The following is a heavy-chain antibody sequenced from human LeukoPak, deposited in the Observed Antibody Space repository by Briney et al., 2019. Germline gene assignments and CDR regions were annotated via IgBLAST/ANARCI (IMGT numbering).Heavy chain of an antibody. D-gene: IGHD1-26*01. V-gene: IGHV1-69*04. CDR3: ARDLKGLAIMGVFDY. CDR1: GGTFSSYA. J-gene: IGHJ4*02. Sequence: SVKVPCKASGGTFSSYAISWVRQAPGQGLEWMGRIIPILGIANYAQKFQGRVTITADKSTSTAYMELSSLRSEDTAVYYCARDLKGLAIMGVFDYWGQGTLVTVSS. CDR2: IIPILGIA.